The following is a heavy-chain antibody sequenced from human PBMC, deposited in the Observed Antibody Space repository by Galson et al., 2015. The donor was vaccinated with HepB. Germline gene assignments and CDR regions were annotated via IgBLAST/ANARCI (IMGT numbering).Heavy chain of an antibody. V-gene: IGHV3-30*18. Sequence: SLRLSCAASGFTLSSYGMHWVRQAPGKGLEWVAVISYDGSNKFYADSVKGRFTISRDNSKNTLYLQMNSLRAEDTAVYYCAKDLTDWYLDAFDFWGQGTMVTVSS. CDR1: GFTLSSYG. D-gene: IGHD3/OR15-3a*01. CDR3: AKDLTDWYLDAFDF. CDR2: ISYDGSNK. J-gene: IGHJ3*01.